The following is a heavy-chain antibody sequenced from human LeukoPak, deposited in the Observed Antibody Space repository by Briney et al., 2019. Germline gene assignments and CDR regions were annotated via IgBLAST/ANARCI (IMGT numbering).Heavy chain of an antibody. CDR1: GFTFTNYG. J-gene: IGHJ3*02. Sequence: GGSLRLSCAASGFTFTNYGMNWVRQAPGKGLEWVSYISNSGSTIIHADSVKGRFTIYRDNDKNSLHLQMNSLRDEDTAVYYCARILSGSGSHGAFDIWGQGTMVTVSS. CDR3: ARILSGSGSHGAFDI. V-gene: IGHV3-48*02. D-gene: IGHD3-10*01. CDR2: ISNSGSTI.